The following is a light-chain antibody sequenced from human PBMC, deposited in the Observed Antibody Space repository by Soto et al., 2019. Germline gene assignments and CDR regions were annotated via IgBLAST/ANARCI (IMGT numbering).Light chain of an antibody. CDR3: QQYGSSPIFT. Sequence: EIVLTQSPGTLSLSPGERATLSCRASQSVSSSYLAWYQQKPGQAPRLLIYGASSSAPTIPDRFSGSGSGTDFTLTISRLEPEDFAVYYCQQYGSSPIFTFCPGTKVDIK. J-gene: IGKJ3*01. CDR2: GAS. V-gene: IGKV3-20*01. CDR1: QSVSSSY.